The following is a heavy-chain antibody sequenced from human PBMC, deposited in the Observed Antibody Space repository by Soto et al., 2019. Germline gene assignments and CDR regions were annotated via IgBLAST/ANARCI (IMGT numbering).Heavy chain of an antibody. CDR2: IYHSGST. V-gene: IGHV4-30-2*01. D-gene: IGHD2-2*01. J-gene: IGHJ4*02. Sequence: PSETLSLTCAVSGGSISSGGYSWSWIRQPPGKGLEWIGYIYHSGSTYYNPSLKSRVTISVDRSKNQFSLKLSSVTAADTAVYYCARGNYAPKSYFDYWGQGTLVTVSS. CDR3: ARGNYAPKSYFDY. CDR1: GGSISSGGYS.